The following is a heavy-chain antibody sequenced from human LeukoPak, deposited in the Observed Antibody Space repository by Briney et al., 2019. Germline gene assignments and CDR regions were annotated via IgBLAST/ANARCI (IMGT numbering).Heavy chain of an antibody. CDR2: IWYDGSIQ. V-gene: IGHV3-33*01. Sequence: GGSLRLSCAASGFTFSSYGMHWVRQAPGKGLEWVAAIWYDGSIQYYADSVKGRSTISRDNSKNTLYLQMDSLRAEDTAVYYCARAGYCSGGSCYGSDYWGQGTLVTVSS. D-gene: IGHD2-15*01. CDR3: ARAGYCSGGSCYGSDY. J-gene: IGHJ4*02. CDR1: GFTFSSYG.